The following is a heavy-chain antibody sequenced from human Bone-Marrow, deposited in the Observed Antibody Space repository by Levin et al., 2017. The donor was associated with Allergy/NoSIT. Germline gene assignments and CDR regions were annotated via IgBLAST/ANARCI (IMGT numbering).Heavy chain of an antibody. CDR2: IYYSGST. J-gene: IGHJ6*02. CDR3: ARVSEVGRSTVTTFGRWGMDV. Sequence: NTSETLSLTCTVSGGSISSYYWSWIRQPPGKGLEWIGYIYYSGSTNYNPSLKSRVTISVDTSKNQFSLKLSSVTAADTAVYYCARVSEVGRSTVTTFGRWGMDVWGQGTTVTVSS. V-gene: IGHV4-59*01. CDR1: GGSISSYY. D-gene: IGHD4-17*01.